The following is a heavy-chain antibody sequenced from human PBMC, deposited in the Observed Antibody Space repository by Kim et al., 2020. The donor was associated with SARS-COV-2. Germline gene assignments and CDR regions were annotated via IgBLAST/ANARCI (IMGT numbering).Heavy chain of an antibody. CDR2: VYPGDSDT. CDR1: EHTFTIYW. Sequence: GESLKISCKGSEHTFTIYWIGWVRQMPGKGLEWMGIVYPGDSDTRYSPSFQGQVTISADKSTNTAYLQWSSLKASDTAKYYCGRQLSGTAGMDVWGQGTTVTVSS. CDR3: GRQLSGTAGMDV. J-gene: IGHJ6*02. D-gene: IGHD1-26*01. V-gene: IGHV5-51*01.